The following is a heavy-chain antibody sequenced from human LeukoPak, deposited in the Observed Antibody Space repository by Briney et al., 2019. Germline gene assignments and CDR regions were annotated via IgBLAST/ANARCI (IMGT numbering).Heavy chain of an antibody. J-gene: IGHJ4*02. CDR1: GFTFSSYA. D-gene: IGHD6-13*01. Sequence: GGSLRLSCAASGFTFSSYAMHWVRQAPGKGLEWVAVISYDGSNKYYADSVKGRFTISRDNAKNSLYLQMNSLRAEDTAVYYCARDGTLGYWGQGTLVTVSS. CDR3: ARDGTLGY. CDR2: ISYDGSNK. V-gene: IGHV3-30-3*01.